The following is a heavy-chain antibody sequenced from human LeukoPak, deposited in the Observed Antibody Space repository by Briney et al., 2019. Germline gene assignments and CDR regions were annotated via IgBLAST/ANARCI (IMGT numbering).Heavy chain of an antibody. J-gene: IGHJ4*02. CDR1: GYTFTTYY. V-gene: IGHV1-46*01. D-gene: IGHD3-10*01. CDR2: INPSGGST. CDR3: ARSKHLSGSYDY. Sequence: ASVKVSCKASGYTFTTYYMHWVRQAPGQGLEWMGGINPSGGSTSYAQKFRGKSTMTRDTSMSRVYMELSSLTSEDTAFYYCARSKHLSGSYDYWGQGTLVTVSS.